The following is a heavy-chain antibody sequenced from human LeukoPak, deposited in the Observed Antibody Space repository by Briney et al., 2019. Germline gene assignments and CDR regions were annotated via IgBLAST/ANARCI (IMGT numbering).Heavy chain of an antibody. Sequence: SETLSLTCSVSNYSLSSPNYWGWIRQPPGKGLEWIGTIHHRGTTYFNPSLRTRLAISLESSNNQFSLSLSSVTAADTAIYYCARVSGTISWESLWYFDLWGRGTRVTVSS. J-gene: IGHJ2*01. CDR2: IHHRGTT. V-gene: IGHV4-38-2*02. CDR1: NYSLSSPNY. CDR3: ARVSGTISWESLWYFDL. D-gene: IGHD6-13*01.